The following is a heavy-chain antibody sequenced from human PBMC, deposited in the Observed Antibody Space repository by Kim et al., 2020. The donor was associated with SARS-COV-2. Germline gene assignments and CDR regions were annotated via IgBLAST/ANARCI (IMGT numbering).Heavy chain of an antibody. CDR3: AGDDSSGWYYFDY. V-gene: IGHV3-7*01. D-gene: IGHD6-19*01. Sequence: YVDSVKGRFHISRDNAKHSGSLQMNSLRGEDRAVYYCAGDDSSGWYYFDYWGQGTLVTVSS. J-gene: IGHJ4*02.